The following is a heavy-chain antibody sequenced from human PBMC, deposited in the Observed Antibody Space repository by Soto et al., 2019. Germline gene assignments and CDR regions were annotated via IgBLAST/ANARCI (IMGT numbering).Heavy chain of an antibody. CDR3: ARAPRYDSSVYNRY. V-gene: IGHV3-53*01. D-gene: IGHD3-22*01. J-gene: IGHJ4*01. CDR1: GFTVSSNY. Sequence: VSLRLSCAASGFTVSSNYMSWVRQVPGKGLEWVSVIYSGGSTYYADSVKGRFTISRDNSKNTLYLQMNSLRAEDTAVYYCARAPRYDSSVYNRYWGHGTLVTVSS. CDR2: IYSGGST.